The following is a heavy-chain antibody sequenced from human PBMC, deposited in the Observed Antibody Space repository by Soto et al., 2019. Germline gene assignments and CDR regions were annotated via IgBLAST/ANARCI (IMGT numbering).Heavy chain of an antibody. Sequence: QVQLQESGPGLVKPSQTLSLTCTVSGGSISSGGYYWSWIRQHPGKGLEWIGYIYYSGSTYYNPSLKSRVTISVDTSKIQFSLKLSSVTASDTAVYYCARGWGRDGYTHGRPWGQGTLVTVSS. CDR3: ARGWGRDGYTHGRP. D-gene: IGHD5-12*01. CDR2: IYYSGST. CDR1: GGSISSGGYY. V-gene: IGHV4-31*03. J-gene: IGHJ5*02.